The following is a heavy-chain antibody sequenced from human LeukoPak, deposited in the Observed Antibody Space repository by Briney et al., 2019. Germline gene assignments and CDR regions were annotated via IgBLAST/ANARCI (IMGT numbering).Heavy chain of an antibody. Sequence: GASVKVSCKASGYTFSNYGISWVRQAPGQGLEWMGWISAYNGDTNYAQKVQGRVTMTTDTSTSTAYMGLRSLRSDDTAVYYCVRGADRSERVWGSYRPFDYWGQGTLVTVSS. CDR3: VRGADRSERVWGSYRPFDY. CDR2: ISAYNGDT. D-gene: IGHD3-16*02. CDR1: GYTFSNYG. V-gene: IGHV1-18*01. J-gene: IGHJ4*02.